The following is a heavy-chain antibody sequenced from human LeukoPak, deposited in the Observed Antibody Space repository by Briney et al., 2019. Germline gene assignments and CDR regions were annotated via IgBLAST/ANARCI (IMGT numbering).Heavy chain of an antibody. J-gene: IGHJ4*02. CDR1: GFIFSSNW. D-gene: IGHD5-18*01. CDR3: AKDRYSYAFEYSDS. Sequence: GGSLRLSCAASGFIFSSNWMSWVRLAPGKGLDWVAVISNDGSKKYYADSVKGRFTISRDNSKNTLSLQVSSLRTEDTAVYYCAKDRYSYAFEYSDSWGQGTLVTVSS. CDR2: ISNDGSKK. V-gene: IGHV3-30*18.